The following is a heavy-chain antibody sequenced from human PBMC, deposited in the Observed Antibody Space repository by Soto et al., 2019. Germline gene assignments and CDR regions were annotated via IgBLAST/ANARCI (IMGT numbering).Heavy chain of an antibody. J-gene: IGHJ5*02. CDR3: ARGLYYDDSSGYYSP. D-gene: IGHD3-22*01. CDR2: ISSSSSYI. Sequence: EVQLVESGGGLVKPGGSLRLSCAASGFTFSSYSMNWVRQAPGKGLEWVSSISSSSSYIYYADSVKGRFTISSDNAKNSLYLQMNSLRAEDTAVYYGARGLYYDDSSGYYSPWGQGTLVTVSS. CDR1: GFTFSSYS. V-gene: IGHV3-21*01.